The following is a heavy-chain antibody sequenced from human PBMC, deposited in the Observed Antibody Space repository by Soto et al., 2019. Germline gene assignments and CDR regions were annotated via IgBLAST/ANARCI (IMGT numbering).Heavy chain of an antibody. CDR3: AKAEVTVVTPYYFDY. CDR2: ISHDGSNK. V-gene: IGHV3-30*18. J-gene: IGHJ4*02. Sequence: QVQLVESGGGVVQPVRSLRLSCAASGFTFSSCAMHWVRQAPGKGLEWVAVISHDGSNKYYADSVKGRFTISRDNSKNTLYLQMNSLRAEDTAVYYCAKAEVTVVTPYYFDYWGQGTLVTVSS. CDR1: GFTFSSCA. D-gene: IGHD2-21*02.